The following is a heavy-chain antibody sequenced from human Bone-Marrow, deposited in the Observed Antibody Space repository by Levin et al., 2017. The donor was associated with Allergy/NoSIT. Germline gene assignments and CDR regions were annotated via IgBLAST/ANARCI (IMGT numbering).Heavy chain of an antibody. V-gene: IGHV3-23*01. J-gene: IGHJ3*02. CDR2: ISGSGSTT. D-gene: IGHD3-16*01. CDR1: GFVFSTFA. Sequence: GGSLRLSCAASGFVFSTFAMSWVRQAPGKGLEWVSAISGSGSTTYYADFVKGRFTISRDNSKNTLYLQINSLRAEDTGVYFCAQDRHVAVSLFHIWGQGTTVIVSS. CDR3: AQDRHVAVSLFHI.